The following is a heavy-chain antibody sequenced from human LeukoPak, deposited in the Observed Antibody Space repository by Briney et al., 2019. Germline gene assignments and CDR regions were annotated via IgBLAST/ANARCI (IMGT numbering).Heavy chain of an antibody. CDR1: GYTFINYY. CDR3: AREIGPRQLHLWGSAFDY. J-gene: IGHJ4*02. V-gene: IGHV1-46*01. CDR2: INPSGGTT. D-gene: IGHD5-18*01. Sequence: GASVKVSCKASGYTFINYYMHWVRQAPGQGLEWMGIINPSGGTTSYAQNFQGSVTMTRDTSTSTVYMELSSLRSEDTAVYYCAREIGPRQLHLWGSAFDYWGQGTLVTVSS.